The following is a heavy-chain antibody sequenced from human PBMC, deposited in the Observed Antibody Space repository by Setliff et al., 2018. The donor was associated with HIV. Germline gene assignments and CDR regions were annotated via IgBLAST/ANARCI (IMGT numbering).Heavy chain of an antibody. CDR1: GFTFSNYE. V-gene: IGHV3-48*03. Sequence: QSGGSLRLSCAASGFTFSNYEINWVRQAPGKGLEWVSYISSSGSTIYYADSVKGRFTISRDNAKNSLYLQMNSLRAEDTAVYYCASPPYCGGDCSWGQGTLVTVSS. J-gene: IGHJ5*02. D-gene: IGHD2-21*02. CDR2: ISSSGSTI. CDR3: ASPPYCGGDCS.